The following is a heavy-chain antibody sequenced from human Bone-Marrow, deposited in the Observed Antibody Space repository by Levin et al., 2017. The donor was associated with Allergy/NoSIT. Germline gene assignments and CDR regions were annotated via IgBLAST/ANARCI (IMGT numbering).Heavy chain of an antibody. V-gene: IGHV3-23*01. D-gene: IGHD2-8*01. CDR1: GFTFRNYA. CDR3: VKGLAELGVHYYVMDV. Sequence: SGGSLRLSCLASGFTFRNYAMAWVRQAPGKGLEWVSSLSGNSADTYYADSVKGRFAISRDNFINTLYLQMTSLRAEDSAIYYCVKGLAELGVHYYVMDVWGQGTTVTVS. CDR2: LSGNSADT. J-gene: IGHJ6*02.